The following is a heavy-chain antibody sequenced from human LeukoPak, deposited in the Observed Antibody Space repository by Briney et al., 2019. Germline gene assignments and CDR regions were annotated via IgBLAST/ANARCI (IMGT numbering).Heavy chain of an antibody. CDR1: GGAFSSYA. CDR2: IIPIFGTA. V-gene: IGHV1-69*13. D-gene: IGHD2-2*02. Sequence: ASVKDSCKASGGAFSSYAISWVREAPGQGLEWMGGIIPIFGTANYAQKFQGRVTITADESTSTAYMELSSLRSEDTAVYYCARDRPGRYCSTISCYSASPFDPWGQGTLVTVSS. J-gene: IGHJ5*02. CDR3: ARDRPGRYCSTISCYSASPFDP.